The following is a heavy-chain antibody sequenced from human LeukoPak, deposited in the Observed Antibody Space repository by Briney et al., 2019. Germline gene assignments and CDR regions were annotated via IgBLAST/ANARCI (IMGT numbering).Heavy chain of an antibody. CDR3: AREGYYDSTGYYDS. J-gene: IGHJ4*02. CDR1: GYTFTSYG. Sequence: ASVKVSCKASGYTFTSYGISWVRQAPGQGLEWMGWISANNGNTNYAQKFQGRVTMTTDTSTRTAYMELRSLRSDDTAVYYCAREGYYDSTGYYDSWGQGTLVTVSS. V-gene: IGHV1-18*01. CDR2: ISANNGNT. D-gene: IGHD3-22*01.